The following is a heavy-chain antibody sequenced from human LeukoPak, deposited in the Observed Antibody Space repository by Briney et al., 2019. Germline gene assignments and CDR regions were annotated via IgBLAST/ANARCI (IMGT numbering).Heavy chain of an antibody. D-gene: IGHD2-2*01. CDR1: GGSISSGSYY. Sequence: SQTLSLTCTVSGGSISSGSYYWSWIRQPAGKGLEWIGRIYTSGSTNYNPSLKSRVTISVDTSKNQFSLKLSSVTAADTAVYYCASDYSSTSCSGNYYYYYMDVWGKGTTVTVSS. J-gene: IGHJ6*03. V-gene: IGHV4-61*02. CDR3: ASDYSSTSCSGNYYYYYMDV. CDR2: IYTSGST.